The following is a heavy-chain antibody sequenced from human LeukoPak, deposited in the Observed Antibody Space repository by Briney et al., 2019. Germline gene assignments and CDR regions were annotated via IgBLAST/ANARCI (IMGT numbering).Heavy chain of an antibody. CDR1: GFTFSSYG. CDR3: ARARDTNWFDP. V-gene: IGHV3-64*01. CDR2: ISSNGGST. D-gene: IGHD3-9*01. J-gene: IGHJ5*02. Sequence: PGGSLRLSCAASGFTFSSYGMHWVRQAPGKGLEYVSAISSNGGSTYYANSVKGRFTISRDNSKNTLYLQMGSLRAEDMAVYYCARARDTNWFDPWGQGTLVTVSS.